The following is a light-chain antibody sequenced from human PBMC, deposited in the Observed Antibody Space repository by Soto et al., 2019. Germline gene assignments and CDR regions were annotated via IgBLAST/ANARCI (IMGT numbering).Light chain of an antibody. CDR1: SG. CDR3: SSYRGSNIFVV. J-gene: IGLJ2*01. V-gene: IGLV2-8*01. CDR2: EVT. Sequence: QSALTQPPSASGSPGQSVTISCTGTSGVSWYQQHPGKAPKLLIYEVTKRPSGVPDRFSGSKSGNTASLTVSGLQAEDAADYYCSSYRGSNIFVVFGGGTKLTVL.